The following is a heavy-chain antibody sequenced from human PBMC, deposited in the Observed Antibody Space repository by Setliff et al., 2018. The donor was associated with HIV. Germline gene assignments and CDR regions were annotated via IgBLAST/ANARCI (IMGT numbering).Heavy chain of an antibody. CDR2: IYYSGSV. CDR1: GGAISGSGYY. Sequence: SETLSLTCSVAGGAISGSGYYWSWIRQPPGKALEWIGYIYYSGSVYYNPSHKTRLTISVDTYKNQFSVKLNSVTAADTAVYYCARSKISGRKNETYGFDVCGQGTTVTVSS. J-gene: IGHJ6*02. V-gene: IGHV4-31*03. D-gene: IGHD1-1*01. CDR3: ARSKISGRKNETYGFDV.